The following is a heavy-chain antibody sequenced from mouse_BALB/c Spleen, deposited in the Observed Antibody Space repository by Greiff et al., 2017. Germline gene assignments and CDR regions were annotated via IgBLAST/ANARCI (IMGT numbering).Heavy chain of an antibody. Sequence: EVQRVESGGGLVQPGGSRKLSCAASGFTFSSFGMHWVRQAPEKGLEWVAYISSGSSTIYYADTVKGRFTISRDNPKNTLFLQMTSLRSEDTAMYYCARGWGRGLDYWGQGTTLTVSS. CDR1: GFTFSSFG. V-gene: IGHV5-17*02. CDR3: ARGWGRGLDY. D-gene: IGHD1-1*02. J-gene: IGHJ2*01. CDR2: ISSGSSTI.